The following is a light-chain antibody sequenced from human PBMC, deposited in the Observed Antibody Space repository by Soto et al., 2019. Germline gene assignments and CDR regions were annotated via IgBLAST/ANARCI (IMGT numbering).Light chain of an antibody. CDR1: TPNIGGNS. CDR3: GSWDSSLSAYV. Sequence: QSVLAQPPSASGTPGQRVIISCSGKTPNIGGNSVSWYQQLPGTAPKLLIYDDNKRPSGIPDRFSGSKSGTSATLGITGFQTGDEADYYCGSWDSSLSAYVFGTGTKVTVL. CDR2: DDN. J-gene: IGLJ1*01. V-gene: IGLV1-51*01.